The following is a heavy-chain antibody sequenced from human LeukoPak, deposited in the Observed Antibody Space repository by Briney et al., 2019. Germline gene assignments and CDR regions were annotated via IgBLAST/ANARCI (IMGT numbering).Heavy chain of an antibody. Sequence: GGSLRLSCAASGFTFSSSAMSWVRQAPGKGLEWVSAISGSGGSTYYADSVKGRFTIPRDNSKNTLYLQMNSLRAEDTAVYYCAKAKIAAAGTKNYFDYWGQGTLVTVSS. CDR2: ISGSGGST. D-gene: IGHD6-13*01. J-gene: IGHJ4*02. V-gene: IGHV3-23*01. CDR3: AKAKIAAAGTKNYFDY. CDR1: GFTFSSSA.